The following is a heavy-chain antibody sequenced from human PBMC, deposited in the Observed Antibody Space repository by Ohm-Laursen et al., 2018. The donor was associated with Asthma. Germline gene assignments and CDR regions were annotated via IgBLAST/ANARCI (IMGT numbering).Heavy chain of an antibody. CDR1: GFTFSSYG. Sequence: SLRLSCAASGFTFSSYGMHWVRQAPGKGLEWVAVISYDGSNKYYADSVKGRFTISRDNSKNTLYLQMNSLRAEDTAVYYCAKEVAYYGSGKDYWGQGTLVTVSS. CDR2: ISYDGSNK. J-gene: IGHJ4*02. CDR3: AKEVAYYGSGKDY. D-gene: IGHD3-10*01. V-gene: IGHV3-30*18.